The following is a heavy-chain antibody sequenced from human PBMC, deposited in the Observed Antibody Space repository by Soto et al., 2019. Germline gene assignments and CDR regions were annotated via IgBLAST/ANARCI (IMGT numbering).Heavy chain of an antibody. V-gene: IGHV3-30*18. CDR1: GFTFSTYG. CDR2: ISYDGNVA. CDR3: AKEGPITNWYFDY. D-gene: IGHD1-1*01. Sequence: QVQLVESEGGVVQPGRSLRLSCTASGFTFSTYGMHWVRQAPGKGLEWVTVISYDGNVAYYADSVKGRFTSSRDNSKNTLYLQMNSLRTEDTAVYYCAKEGPITNWYFDYWGQGTLVTVSS. J-gene: IGHJ4*02.